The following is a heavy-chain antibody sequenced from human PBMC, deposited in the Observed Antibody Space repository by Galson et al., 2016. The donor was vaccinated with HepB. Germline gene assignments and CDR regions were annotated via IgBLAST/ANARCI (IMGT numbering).Heavy chain of an antibody. CDR2: SRDKPHSYTT. Sequence: SLRLSCAASGFMLSDHYIDWVRQAPGKGLEWVGRSRDKPHSYTTEYAASVKGRFAISRDESENSLYLQMNSLNTEDTAVYYCARDFYDGSCHYMDYWGRGTPVTVAS. J-gene: IGHJ4*02. CDR3: ARDFYDGSCHYMDY. CDR1: GFMLSDHY. D-gene: IGHD2/OR15-2a*01. V-gene: IGHV3-72*01.